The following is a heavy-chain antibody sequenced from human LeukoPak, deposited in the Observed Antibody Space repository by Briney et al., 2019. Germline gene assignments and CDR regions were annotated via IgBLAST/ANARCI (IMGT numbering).Heavy chain of an antibody. CDR3: AREVGAISDAFDI. D-gene: IGHD1-26*01. Sequence: GGSLRLSCAASGFTFSSYAMHWVRQAPGKGLEYISAISSNGGSTYYANSVKGRFTISRDNSKNTLYLQMGSLRAEDMAVYYCAREVGAISDAFDIWGQGTMVTVSS. V-gene: IGHV3-64*01. CDR2: ISSNGGST. CDR1: GFTFSSYA. J-gene: IGHJ3*02.